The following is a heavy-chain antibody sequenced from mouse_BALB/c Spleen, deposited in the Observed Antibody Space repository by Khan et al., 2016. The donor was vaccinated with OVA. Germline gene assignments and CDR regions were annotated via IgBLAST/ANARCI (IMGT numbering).Heavy chain of an antibody. CDR3: ARGTYYGRSCYAMDY. D-gene: IGHD1-1*01. V-gene: IGHV1S41*01. J-gene: IGHJ4*01. Sequence: DLVKPGASVKLSCKASGYTFTSYWINWIKQRPGQGLEWIGRIGPGSSNAYYNDMFKGKATLTVDTSSNTAYIQLSSLSSEDSAVYFCARGTYYGRSCYAMDYWGQGTSVTVSA. CDR2: IGPGSSNA. CDR1: GYTFTSYW.